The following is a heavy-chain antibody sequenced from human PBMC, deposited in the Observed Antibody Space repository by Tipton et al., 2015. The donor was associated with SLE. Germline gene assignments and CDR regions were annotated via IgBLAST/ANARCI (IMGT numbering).Heavy chain of an antibody. D-gene: IGHD3-16*01. CDR2: ISGSGGST. Sequence: SLRLSCAASGFTFSSSAMSWVRQAPGKGLEWVSAISGSGGSTYYADSVKGRFTISRDNSKNTLYMQMNSLRAEDTAVYYCARRINLDYWGQGTLVTVSS. CDR1: GFTFSSSA. CDR3: ARRINLDY. J-gene: IGHJ4*02. V-gene: IGHV3-23*01.